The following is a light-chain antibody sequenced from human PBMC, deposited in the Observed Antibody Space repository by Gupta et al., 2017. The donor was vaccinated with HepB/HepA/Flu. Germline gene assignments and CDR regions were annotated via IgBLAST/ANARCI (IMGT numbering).Light chain of an antibody. V-gene: IGKV1-17*01. CDR2: AAS. Sequence: DIQMTQSPSSLSASVGDRVTITCRARQGIRKDLSWYQQKPGKAPKRLIYAASSLQSGVPSRFSGSGSGTEFTLTISSRQPEDFATYYCLQHNSYPHTFGQGTKLEIK. J-gene: IGKJ2*01. CDR3: LQHNSYPHT. CDR1: QGIRKD.